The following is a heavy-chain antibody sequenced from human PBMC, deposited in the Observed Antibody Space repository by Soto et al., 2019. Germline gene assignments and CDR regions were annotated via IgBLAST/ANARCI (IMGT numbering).Heavy chain of an antibody. D-gene: IGHD2-21*02. CDR3: ARDRSPSYCGGDCYKYFQH. CDR1: GGTFSSYA. V-gene: IGHV1-69*01. Sequence: QVQLVQSGAEVKKPGSSVKVSCKASGGTFSSYAIGWVRQAPGQGLEWMGGIIPIFGTANYAQKFQGRVTITADESTSTAYMELSSLRSEDTAVYYCARDRSPSYCGGDCYKYFQHWGQGTLVTVSS. CDR2: IIPIFGTA. J-gene: IGHJ1*01.